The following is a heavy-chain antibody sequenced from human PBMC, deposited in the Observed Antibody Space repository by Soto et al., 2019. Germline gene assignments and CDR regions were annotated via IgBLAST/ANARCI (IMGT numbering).Heavy chain of an antibody. CDR2: IYSGGST. D-gene: IGHD3-16*01. CDR1: GFIVSDYY. CDR3: ARDLGLGYFQD. J-gene: IGHJ1*01. V-gene: IGHV3-66*01. Sequence: EVQLVESGGGLVQPGGSLRLSCVASGFIVSDYYMAWVRQGPGKGLEWVSFIYSGGSTYYADSVKGRFTISRDNSKNTVFLQMNSLRAEDTAVYYCARDLGLGYFQDWGQGTLVTVSS.